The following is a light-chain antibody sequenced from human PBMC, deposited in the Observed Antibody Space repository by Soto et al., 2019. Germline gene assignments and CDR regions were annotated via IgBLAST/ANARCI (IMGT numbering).Light chain of an antibody. CDR1: TGAVTSGHY. J-gene: IGLJ3*02. CDR2: DTS. Sequence: QAVVTQEPSLTVSPGGTVTLTCGSSTGAVTSGHYPYWFQQKPGQAPRTLIYDTSNKHSWTPARFSGPLLGGKAALTLSGAQPEDEAEYYCLLSYSGAHWVFGGGTKVTVL. V-gene: IGLV7-46*01. CDR3: LLSYSGAHWV.